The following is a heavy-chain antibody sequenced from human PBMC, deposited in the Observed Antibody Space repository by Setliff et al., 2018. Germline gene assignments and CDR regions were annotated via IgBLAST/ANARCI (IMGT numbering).Heavy chain of an antibody. V-gene: IGHV5-51*01. CDR3: ARNDYGDYGGFDY. CDR1: GYKFTSNW. CDR2: IYPGDSDT. J-gene: IGHJ4*02. Sequence: PGESLTLSCKGYGYKFTSNWIAWVRQTPGKGLEWMGFIYPGDSDTKYSPSFRGQVTISADKSVSTAYLQWNSLKASDTAMYYCARNDYGDYGGFDYWGQGTQVTVS. D-gene: IGHD4-17*01.